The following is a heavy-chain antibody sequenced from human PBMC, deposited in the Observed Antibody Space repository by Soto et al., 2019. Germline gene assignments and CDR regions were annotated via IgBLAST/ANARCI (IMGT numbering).Heavy chain of an antibody. CDR3: AREGITGTTYNYYYGMDV. CDR2: ISAYNGNT. J-gene: IGHJ6*02. Sequence: ASVKVSCKASGFTFSDYGLSWVRQAPGQPLEWMGWISAYNGNTNYAQKLQGRVTMTTDTSTSTAYMELRSLRSDDTAVYYCAREGITGTTYNYYYGMDVWGQGTTVTVSS. CDR1: GFTFSDYG. V-gene: IGHV1-18*01. D-gene: IGHD1-20*01.